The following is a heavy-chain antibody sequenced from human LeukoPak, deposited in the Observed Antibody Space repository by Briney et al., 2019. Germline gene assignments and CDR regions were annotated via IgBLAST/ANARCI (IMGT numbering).Heavy chain of an antibody. CDR2: IYPGDSDT. Sequence: GESLKISCKGSGYTFSNFWIAWVRQMPGKGLEWMGSIYPGDSDTRYRPSLQRQVTISADKSTTTAYLQWGSLKASDTAMYFCARLADTTSWGQGTLVTVSS. CDR1: GYTFSNFW. J-gene: IGHJ5*02. D-gene: IGHD1-26*01. V-gene: IGHV5-51*01. CDR3: ARLADTTS.